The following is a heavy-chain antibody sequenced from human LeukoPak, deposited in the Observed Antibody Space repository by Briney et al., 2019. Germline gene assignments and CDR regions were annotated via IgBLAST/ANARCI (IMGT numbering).Heavy chain of an antibody. CDR3: ASPSDIVVVPAATYYYYYYMDV. Sequence: GGSLRLSCAASGGTFSSYAISWVRQAPGQGLEWMGGIIPIFGTANYAQKFQGRVTITADESTSTAYMELSSLRSEDTAVYYCASPSDIVVVPAATYYYYYYMDVWGKGTTVTVSS. CDR1: GGTFSSYA. V-gene: IGHV1-69*01. J-gene: IGHJ6*03. CDR2: IIPIFGTA. D-gene: IGHD2-2*01.